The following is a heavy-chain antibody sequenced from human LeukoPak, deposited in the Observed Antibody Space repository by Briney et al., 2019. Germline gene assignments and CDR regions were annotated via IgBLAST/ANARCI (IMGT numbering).Heavy chain of an antibody. Sequence: PGRSLRLSCAASGFTFSNYAMHWVRQAPGKGLEWVAVISYDGSNKYYADSVKGRFTISRDNSKNTLYLQMNSLRAEDTAVYYCARDPRDYYDSSGYYYFYYYYGMDVWGQGTTVTVSS. CDR1: GFTFSNYA. V-gene: IGHV3-30*04. CDR2: ISYDGSNK. J-gene: IGHJ6*02. CDR3: ARDPRDYYDSSGYYYFYYYYGMDV. D-gene: IGHD3-22*01.